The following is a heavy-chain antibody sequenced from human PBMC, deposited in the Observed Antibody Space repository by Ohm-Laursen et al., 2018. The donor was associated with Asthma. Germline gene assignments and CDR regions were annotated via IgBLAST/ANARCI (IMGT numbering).Heavy chain of an antibody. CDR2: ISYDGSNK. CDR3: AKDDVGPDY. V-gene: IGHV3-30*18. Sequence: SLRLSCAASGFTFSSYGMHWVRQAPGKGLEWVAVISYDGSNKCYADSVKGRFTISRDNSKNTLYLQMNSLRAEDTAVYYCAKDDVGPDYWGQGTLVTVSS. CDR1: GFTFSSYG. J-gene: IGHJ4*02.